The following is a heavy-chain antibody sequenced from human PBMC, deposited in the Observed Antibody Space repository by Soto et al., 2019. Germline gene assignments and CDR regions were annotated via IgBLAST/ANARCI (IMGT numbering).Heavy chain of an antibody. CDR1: GFTFSSYA. D-gene: IGHD6-19*01. V-gene: IGHV3-23*01. Sequence: GGSLRLSCAASGFTFSSYAMSWVRQAPGKGLEWVSAISGSGGITYYADSVKGRFTISRDNSKNTLYLQMNSLRAEDTAVYYCAKTREQWLVLDYYYGMDVWGQGTTVTVSS. CDR3: AKTREQWLVLDYYYGMDV. CDR2: ISGSGGIT. J-gene: IGHJ6*02.